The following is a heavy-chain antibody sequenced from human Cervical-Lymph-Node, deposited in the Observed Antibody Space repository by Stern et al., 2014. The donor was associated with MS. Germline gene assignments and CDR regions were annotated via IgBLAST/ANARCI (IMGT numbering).Heavy chain of an antibody. CDR2: LYSGGRS. D-gene: IGHD4-11*01. V-gene: IGHV3-53*01. Sequence: EVQLVESGGGLIQPGGSLRLSCAASGFTVSSNYMTWVRQAPGKGLEWVSILYSGGRSFFAYSVKVRFTISRDNSNNTLYLQMNSLRAEDTAVYYCARGRGTTITTEYSYYYYGMDVWGQGTTVTVSS. J-gene: IGHJ6*02. CDR3: ARGRGTTITTEYSYYYYGMDV. CDR1: GFTVSSNY.